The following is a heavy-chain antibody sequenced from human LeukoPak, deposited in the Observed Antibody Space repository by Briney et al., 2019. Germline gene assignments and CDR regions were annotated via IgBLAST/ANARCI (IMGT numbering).Heavy chain of an antibody. CDR3: ARPYSSGWHSYNY. CDR2: IYYSGST. D-gene: IGHD6-19*01. Sequence: LSETLSLTCTVSGGSISSSSYYWGWIRQPPGKGLEWIGSIYYSGSTYYNPSLKSRDTISVDTSKNQFSLKLSSVTAADTAVYYCARPYSSGWHSYNYWGQGTLVTVSS. CDR1: GGSISSSSYY. J-gene: IGHJ4*02. V-gene: IGHV4-39*07.